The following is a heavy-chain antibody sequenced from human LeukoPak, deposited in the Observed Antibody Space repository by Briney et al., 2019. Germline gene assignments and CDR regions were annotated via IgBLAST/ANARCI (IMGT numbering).Heavy chain of an antibody. J-gene: IGHJ4*02. CDR1: GFTLSSYW. V-gene: IGHV3-74*01. Sequence: PGGSLRLSCAASGFTLSSYWMHWVRQAPGKGLVWVSRINSDGSSTIYADSVKGRFTISRDNAKNTLYLQMNSVRAQDTAVYYCAKGGGTVVDYWGQGTLVTVSS. D-gene: IGHD2-8*02. CDR2: INSDGSST. CDR3: AKGGGTVVDY.